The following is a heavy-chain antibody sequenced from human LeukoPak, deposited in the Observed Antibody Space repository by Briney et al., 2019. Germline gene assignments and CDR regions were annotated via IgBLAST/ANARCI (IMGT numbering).Heavy chain of an antibody. Sequence: ASVKVSCKASGYTFTGHYMNWVRQAPGQGLEWMGRINPDSGGTNYAQKFQGRVTMTRDTSISTAYMELSRLRSDDTAVYYCARRCDYDSSGYYTAFDIWGQGTMVSVSS. CDR1: GYTFTGHY. CDR3: ARRCDYDSSGYYTAFDI. V-gene: IGHV1-2*06. D-gene: IGHD3-22*01. CDR2: INPDSGGT. J-gene: IGHJ3*02.